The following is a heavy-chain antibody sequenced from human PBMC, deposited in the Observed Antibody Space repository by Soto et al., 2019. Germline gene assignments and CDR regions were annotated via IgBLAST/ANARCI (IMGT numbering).Heavy chain of an antibody. CDR3: ARDFYSSSWYGSLHYFDY. D-gene: IGHD6-13*01. CDR2: IYYSGST. CDR1: GGSISSGGYY. Sequence: PSETLSLTCTVSGGSISSGGYYWGWIRQHPGKGLEWIGYIYYSGSTYYNPSLKSRVTISVDTSKNQFSLKLSSVTAADTAVYYCARDFYSSSWYGSLHYFDYWGQGTLVTVSS. V-gene: IGHV4-31*03. J-gene: IGHJ4*02.